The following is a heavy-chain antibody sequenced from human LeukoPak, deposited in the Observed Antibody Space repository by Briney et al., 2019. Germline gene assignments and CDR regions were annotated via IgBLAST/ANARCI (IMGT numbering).Heavy chain of an antibody. J-gene: IGHJ3*02. D-gene: IGHD6-13*01. Sequence: ASVKVSCKASGYTFTGYYMHWVRQAPGQGLEWMGWINPNSGGTNYAQKFQGRVTMTRDTSISTAYMELSRLRSDDTAVYYCARLSGGSIIAAAGSTSHAFDIWGQGTMVTVSS. CDR3: ARLSGGSIIAAAGSTSHAFDI. CDR1: GYTFTGYY. V-gene: IGHV1-2*02. CDR2: INPNSGGT.